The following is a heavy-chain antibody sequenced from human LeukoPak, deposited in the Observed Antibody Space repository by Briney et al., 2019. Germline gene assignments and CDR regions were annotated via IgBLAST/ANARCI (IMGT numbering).Heavy chain of an antibody. V-gene: IGHV4-4*02. J-gene: IGHJ4*02. CDR3: ARDWVGVRAFDY. Sequence: SGTLSLTCAVDGGSISSTNCWSWVRQPPGKGLEWIGEIYHSGSTNYNPSLKSRVTISADKSKNQFSLKLTYVTAADTAVYYCARDWVGVRAFDYWGQGTLVTVSS. D-gene: IGHD3-10*01. CDR1: GGSISSTNC. CDR2: IYHSGST.